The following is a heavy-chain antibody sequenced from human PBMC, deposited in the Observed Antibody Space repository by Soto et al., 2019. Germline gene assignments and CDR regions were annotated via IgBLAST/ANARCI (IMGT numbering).Heavy chain of an antibody. J-gene: IGHJ4*02. V-gene: IGHV1-24*01. CDR3: AREPMGAPD. D-gene: IGHD1-26*01. CDR1: GYTLTELS. CDR2: FDPEDGTT. Sequence: ASVKVSCKVSGYTLTELSMHWVRQAPGKGLEWMGGFDPEDGTTVYADSVKGRFTVSRDTSKNTLYLQMNSLRVEDTAVYYCAREPMGAPDWGQGTQVTVSS.